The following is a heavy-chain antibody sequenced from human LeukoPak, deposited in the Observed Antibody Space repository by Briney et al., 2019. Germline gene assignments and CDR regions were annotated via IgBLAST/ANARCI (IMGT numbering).Heavy chain of an antibody. CDR1: GFTFSSYS. Sequence: PGGSLRLSCAASGFTFSSYSMNWVRQAPGKGLEWVSSISSSSSYIYYADSVKGRFTISRDNAKNSLFLQMNSLRAEDTAVYYCARGYCSSTRCFDPWGQGTLVTVSS. D-gene: IGHD2-2*01. J-gene: IGHJ5*02. CDR3: ARGYCSSTRCFDP. V-gene: IGHV3-21*01. CDR2: ISSSSSYI.